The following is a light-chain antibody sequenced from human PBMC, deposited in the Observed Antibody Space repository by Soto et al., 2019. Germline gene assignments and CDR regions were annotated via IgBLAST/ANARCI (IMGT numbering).Light chain of an antibody. CDR3: QHYSSYSST. Sequence: DIQMTQSPSTLSASVGDRVTTTCRASQTISNWLAWYQQKPGKAPKLLIYDASILESGVPSRFSGSGSGTEFTLTISSLQPDDFAAYYCQHYSSYSSTFGQGTKVDIK. CDR2: DAS. J-gene: IGKJ1*01. CDR1: QTISNW. V-gene: IGKV1-5*01.